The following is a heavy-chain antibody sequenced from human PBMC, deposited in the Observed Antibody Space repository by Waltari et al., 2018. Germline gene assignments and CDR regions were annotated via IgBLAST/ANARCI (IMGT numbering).Heavy chain of an antibody. CDR1: GFTFSSYA. Sequence: QVQLVESGGGVVQPGRSLRLSCAASGFTFSSYAMHWVRQAPGKGLEWVAVISYDGSNKYYAESVKGRFTISRDNSKNTLYLQMNSLRAEDTAVYYCASTYLSGSYYGYWGQGTLVTVSS. CDR3: ASTYLSGSYYGY. D-gene: IGHD1-26*01. CDR2: ISYDGSNK. J-gene: IGHJ4*02. V-gene: IGHV3-30-3*01.